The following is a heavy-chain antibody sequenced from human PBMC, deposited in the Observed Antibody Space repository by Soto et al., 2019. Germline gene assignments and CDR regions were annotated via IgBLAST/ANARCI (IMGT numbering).Heavy chain of an antibody. D-gene: IGHD4-17*01. CDR2: ICSSCSTL. CDR1: GFAFSDPY. J-gene: IGHJ4*02. V-gene: IGHV3-11*01. Sequence: GGSLRLSCAAFGFAFSDPYMSWIRQAPGKGLEWFSYICSSCSTLYYADSVKGRFIISRDNAKKSLYLQMDSLTADDTAVYYCARGGASVTTPFDYWGQGTQVTVSS. CDR3: ARGGASVTTPFDY.